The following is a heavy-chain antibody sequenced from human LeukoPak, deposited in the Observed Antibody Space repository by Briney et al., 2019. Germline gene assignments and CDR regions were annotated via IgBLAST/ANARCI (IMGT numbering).Heavy chain of an antibody. D-gene: IGHD4-23*01. CDR3: ARGQLLYGGNSNAFDI. V-gene: IGHV5-51*01. CDR1: AYSLTSYW. J-gene: IGHJ3*02. CDR2: IYPADSDT. Sequence: GESLKISCKGSAYSLTSYWIGWVRQMPGKGLELMGIIYPADSDTRYSPSFQGQVTISADKSISTAYLQWSSLKASDTAMYYCARGQLLYGGNSNAFDIWGQGTMVTVSS.